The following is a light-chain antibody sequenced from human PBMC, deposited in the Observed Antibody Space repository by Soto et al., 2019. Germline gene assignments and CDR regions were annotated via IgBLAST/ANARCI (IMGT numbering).Light chain of an antibody. Sequence: DIQMTQSPSSLSASVGDRVTITCRASQSIVTYLNWYQQKPGKAPKLLIYSASSLHGGAPSRFSGSGSGTEFTLTISSLQPEDFATYYCQQSFHTSQTFGQGTKLEIK. J-gene: IGKJ2*01. CDR2: SAS. CDR1: QSIVTY. V-gene: IGKV1-39*01. CDR3: QQSFHTSQT.